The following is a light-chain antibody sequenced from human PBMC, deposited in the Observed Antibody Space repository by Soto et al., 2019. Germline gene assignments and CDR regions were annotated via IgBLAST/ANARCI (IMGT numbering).Light chain of an antibody. CDR2: DVS. CDR3: SSYTSSRTHVV. V-gene: IGLV2-14*03. J-gene: IGLJ2*01. CDR1: SADVGGYNF. Sequence: QSVLTQPASVSGSPGQSITISCTGTSADVGGYNFVSWYQHHPGKAPKLMIYDVSNRPSGVSNRFSGSKSANTASLTISGRQAEDEADYYCSSYTSSRTHVVFGGGTKLTVL.